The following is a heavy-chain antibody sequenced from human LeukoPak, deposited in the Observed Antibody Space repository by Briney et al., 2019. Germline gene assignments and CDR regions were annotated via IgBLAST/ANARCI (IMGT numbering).Heavy chain of an antibody. CDR3: ARDMTTTPGAYDY. V-gene: IGHV4-34*01. Sequence: SETLSLTCAVSGGSFTGYYWSWIRQSPGKGPEWIGEISHAGSTAYNPSLKSRVIISLDTSKNHVSLSLSSLTAADTAVYYCARDMTTTPGAYDYWGQGALVTVSS. D-gene: IGHD4-11*01. J-gene: IGHJ4*02. CDR2: ISHAGST. CDR1: GGSFTGYY.